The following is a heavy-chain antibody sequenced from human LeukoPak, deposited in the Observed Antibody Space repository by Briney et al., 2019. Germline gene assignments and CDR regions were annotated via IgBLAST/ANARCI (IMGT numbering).Heavy chain of an antibody. Sequence: GGSLRLSCAASGFTFSSYGMSWVRQAPGKGLEWVSAISGSGGSTYYADSVKGRFTISRDNSKNTLYLQMNSLRAEDTAVYYCARGKLWGKWWFDPWGQGTLVTVSS. CDR3: ARGKLWGKWWFDP. J-gene: IGHJ5*02. CDR1: GFTFSSYG. V-gene: IGHV3-23*01. CDR2: ISGSGGST. D-gene: IGHD3-16*01.